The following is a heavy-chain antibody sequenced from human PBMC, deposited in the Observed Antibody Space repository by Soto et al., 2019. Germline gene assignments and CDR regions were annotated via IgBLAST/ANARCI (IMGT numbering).Heavy chain of an antibody. CDR2: VSPGNGNA. Sequence: ASVKVSCKTSGYTFTDYDINWVRQATGQGLEWMGWVSPGNGNAGYAPQFQGRVTMTSDTSISTVYMELSSLTSEDTAVYFCEVTTGYWGQGTKVTV. J-gene: IGHJ4*02. CDR1: GYTFTDYD. CDR3: EVTTGY. V-gene: IGHV1-8*01. D-gene: IGHD2-21*02.